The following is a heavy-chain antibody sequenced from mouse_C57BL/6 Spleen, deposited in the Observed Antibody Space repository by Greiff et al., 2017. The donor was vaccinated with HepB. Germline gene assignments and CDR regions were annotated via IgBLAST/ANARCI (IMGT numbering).Heavy chain of an antibody. J-gene: IGHJ4*01. CDR1: GYAFSSYW. V-gene: IGHV1-80*01. CDR3: ARERTGYAMDY. Sequence: VKLQQSGAELVKPGASVKISCKASGYAFSSYWMNWVKQRPGKGLEWIGQIYPGDGDTNYNGKFKGKATLTADKSSSTAYMQLSSLTSEDSAVYFCARERTGYAMDYWGQGTSVTVSS. CDR2: IYPGDGDT.